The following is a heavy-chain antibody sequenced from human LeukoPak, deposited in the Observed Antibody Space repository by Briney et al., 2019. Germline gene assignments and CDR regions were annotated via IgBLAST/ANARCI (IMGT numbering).Heavy chain of an antibody. V-gene: IGHV3-7*01. CDR3: ARDGQWLAKQYYYYYGMDV. CDR2: IKQDGSEK. CDR1: GFSFSSYS. D-gene: IGHD6-19*01. J-gene: IGHJ6*02. Sequence: GGSLRLSCAASGFSFSSYSMNWVRQAPGKGLEWVANIKQDGSEKYYVDSVKGRFTISRDNAKNSLYLQMNSLRAEDTAVYYCARDGQWLAKQYYYYYGMDVWGQGTTVTVSS.